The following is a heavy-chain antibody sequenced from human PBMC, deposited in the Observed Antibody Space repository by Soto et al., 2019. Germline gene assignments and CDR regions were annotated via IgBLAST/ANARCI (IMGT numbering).Heavy chain of an antibody. J-gene: IGHJ6*02. CDR1: GFTSGDSG. D-gene: IGHD3-3*01. CDR3: STDGDIYGLDV. Sequence: GGSLSLSCSFSGFTSGDSGFTWVRHARRKGLEWVDFTTIQAYGGTTEDAASVKGRFIISRDDSKSVAYLQMNRLQTEDTAIYYCSTDGDIYGLDVWGRGTTVTVSS. CDR2: TTIQAYGGTT. V-gene: IGHV3-49*04.